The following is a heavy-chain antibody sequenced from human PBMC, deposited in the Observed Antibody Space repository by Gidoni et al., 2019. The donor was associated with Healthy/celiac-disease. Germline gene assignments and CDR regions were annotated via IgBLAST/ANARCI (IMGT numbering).Heavy chain of an antibody. CDR1: CCSLSSYY. CDR2: IYYSGST. V-gene: IGHV4-59*01. Sequence: QVQLQASCPGLVTPSETLSLTCTVSCCSLSSYYSSWIRQPPGKGLEWIGYIYYSGSTNYNPSLKSRVTISVDTSKNQFSLKLSSVTAADTAVYYCARGPRGTTGTTDYYYYYMDVWGKGTTVTVSS. J-gene: IGHJ6*03. D-gene: IGHD1-1*01. CDR3: ARGPRGTTGTTDYYYYYMDV.